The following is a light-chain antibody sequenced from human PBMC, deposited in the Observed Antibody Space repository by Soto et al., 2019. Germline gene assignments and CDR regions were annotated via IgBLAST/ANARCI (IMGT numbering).Light chain of an antibody. CDR1: SSDVGGYNY. V-gene: IGLV2-14*01. J-gene: IGLJ1*01. Sequence: QSVLTQPASVSGSPGQSITISCTGTSSDVGGYNYVSWYQQHPGKAPELMIYDVSNRPSGVSNRFSGSKSGNTASLTISGLQAEDEADYYCSSYTSSSTLLFGTGTKVTVL. CDR3: SSYTSSSTLL. CDR2: DVS.